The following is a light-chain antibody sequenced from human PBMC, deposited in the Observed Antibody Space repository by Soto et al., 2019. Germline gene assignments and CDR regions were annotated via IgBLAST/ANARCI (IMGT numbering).Light chain of an antibody. CDR3: AAWDNSVSVV. Sequence: QSVLTQPPSASGTPGQRVTISCSGSSSNIGNNYVHWYQQLPGTAPKLLIYKNSQRPSGVPDRFSGSKSGTSASLAISGLQSEDEAYYYCAAWDNSVSVVFGGGTKLTVL. J-gene: IGLJ2*01. V-gene: IGLV1-47*01. CDR2: KNS. CDR1: SSNIGNNY.